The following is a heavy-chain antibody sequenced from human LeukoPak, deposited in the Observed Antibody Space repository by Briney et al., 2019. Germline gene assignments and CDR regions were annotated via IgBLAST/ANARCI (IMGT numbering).Heavy chain of an antibody. V-gene: IGHV3-23*01. CDR2: ISSSGGSA. CDR3: AKDIGDYGDYPDF. Sequence: GGSLSLSCAASGFTFSDYAMTWVRKAPGQGMEWDATISSSGGSAPYADSVKGRFTISRDNSKKTLYLHMNSLRAGDTAVCFCAKDIGDYGDYPDFWGQGSLVIVSS. D-gene: IGHD4-17*01. J-gene: IGHJ4*02. CDR1: GFTFSDYA.